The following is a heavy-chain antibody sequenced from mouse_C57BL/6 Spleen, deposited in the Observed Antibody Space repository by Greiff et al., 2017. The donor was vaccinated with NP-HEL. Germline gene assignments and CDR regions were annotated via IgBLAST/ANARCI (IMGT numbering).Heavy chain of an antibody. J-gene: IGHJ1*03. D-gene: IGHD2-1*01. CDR3: TRNGGNYWYFDV. V-gene: IGHV1-15*01. Sequence: QVQLQQSGAELVRPGASVTLSCKASGYTFTDYEMHWVKQTPVHGLEWIGAIDPETGGTAYNQKFKGKAILTADKSSSTAYMELRSLTSEDSAVYYCTRNGGNYWYFDVWGTGTTVTVSS. CDR2: IDPETGGT. CDR1: GYTFTDYE.